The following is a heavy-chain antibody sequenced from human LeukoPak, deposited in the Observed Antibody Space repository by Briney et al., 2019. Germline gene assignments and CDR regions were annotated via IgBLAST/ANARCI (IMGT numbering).Heavy chain of an antibody. V-gene: IGHV3-64*01. CDR3: AGPMITFGGVIAPYGY. CDR1: GFTFSGYA. J-gene: IGHJ4*02. D-gene: IGHD3-16*02. Sequence: PGGSLRLSCAASGFTFSGYAMHWVRQAPGKGLEYVSAISSNGGSTYYANSVKGRFTISRDNSKNTLYLQMGSLRAEDMAVYYCAGPMITFGGVIAPYGYWGQGTLVTVSS. CDR2: ISSNGGST.